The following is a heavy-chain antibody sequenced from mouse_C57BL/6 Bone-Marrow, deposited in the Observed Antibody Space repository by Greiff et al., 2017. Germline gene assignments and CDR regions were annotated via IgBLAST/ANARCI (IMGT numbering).Heavy chain of an antibody. Sequence: EVQLVESGPELVKPGASVKISCKASGYSFTGYYMNWVKQSPEKSLEWIGEINPSTGGTTYNQKFKAKATLTVDKSSSTAYMQLKSLTSEDSAVYYCACCHYGSSYFAYWGQGTLVTVSA. CDR2: INPSTGGT. CDR1: GYSFTGYY. J-gene: IGHJ3*01. V-gene: IGHV1-42*01. CDR3: ACCHYGSSYFAY. D-gene: IGHD1-1*01.